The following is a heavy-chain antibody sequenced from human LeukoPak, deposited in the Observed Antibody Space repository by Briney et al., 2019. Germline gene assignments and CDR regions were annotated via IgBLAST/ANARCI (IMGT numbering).Heavy chain of an antibody. D-gene: IGHD6-13*01. CDR3: AREGITAVGDY. J-gene: IGHJ4*02. CDR1: GFTFSSYW. CDR2: IKQDGSEK. Sequence: GGPLRLSCAASGFTFSSYWMSWVRQAPGKGLEWVANIKQDGSEKYYVDSVKGRFTISRDNAKNSLYLQVNSLRAEDTAVYYCAREGITAVGDYWGQGTPVTVSS. V-gene: IGHV3-7*01.